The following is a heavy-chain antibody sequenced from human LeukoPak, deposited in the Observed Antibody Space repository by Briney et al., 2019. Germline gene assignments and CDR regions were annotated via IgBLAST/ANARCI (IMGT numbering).Heavy chain of an antibody. V-gene: IGHV1-69*04. CDR2: IIPILGIA. J-gene: IGHJ5*02. CDR1: GGTFSSYA. CDR3: ARDSIVLMVYAMPNWFDP. Sequence: SVKVSCKASGGTFSSYAISWVRQAPGQGLEWMGRIIPILGIANYAQKLQGRVTMTTDTSTSTAYMELRSLRSDDTAVYYCARDSIVLMVYAMPNWFDPWGQGTLVTVSS. D-gene: IGHD2-8*01.